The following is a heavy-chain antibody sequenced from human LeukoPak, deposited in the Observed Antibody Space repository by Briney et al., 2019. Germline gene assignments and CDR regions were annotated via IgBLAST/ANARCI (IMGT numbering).Heavy chain of an antibody. CDR2: IWYDRSNK. CDR1: GFTFSSYG. V-gene: IGHV3-30*02. Sequence: GGSLRLSCAASGFTFSSYGMHWVRQAPGKGLEWVAVIWYDRSNKYYADSVKGRFTISRDNSKNTLNLQMNSLRTEDTAVFYCAKPRDIDSWAFDVWGQGTMVTVSS. CDR3: AKPRDIDSWAFDV. J-gene: IGHJ3*01. D-gene: IGHD2-15*01.